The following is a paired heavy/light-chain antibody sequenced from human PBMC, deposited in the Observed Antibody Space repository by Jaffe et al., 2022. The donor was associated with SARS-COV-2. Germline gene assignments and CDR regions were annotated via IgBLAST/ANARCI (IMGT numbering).Light chain of an antibody. CDR2: EVS. Sequence: QSALTQPASVSGSPGQSITISCTGTSSDVGGYNYVSWYQQHPGKAPKLMIYEVSNRPSGVSNRFSGSKSGNTASLTISGLQAEDEADYYCSSYTSSSTLRVFGGGTKLTVL. CDR1: SSDVGGYNY. V-gene: IGLV2-14*01. J-gene: IGLJ2*01. CDR3: SSYTSSSTLRV.
Heavy chain of an antibody. CDR3: TTEADRLEGDYYYYYGMDV. CDR2: IKSKTDGGTT. CDR1: GFTFSNAW. J-gene: IGHJ6*02. D-gene: IGHD1-1*01. Sequence: EVQLVESGGGLVKPGGSLRLSCAASGFTFSNAWMSWVRQAPGKGLEWVGRIKSKTDGGTTDYAAPVKGRFTISRDDSKNTLYLQMNSLKTEDTAVYYCTTEADRLEGDYYYYYGMDVWGQGTTVTVSS. V-gene: IGHV3-15*01.